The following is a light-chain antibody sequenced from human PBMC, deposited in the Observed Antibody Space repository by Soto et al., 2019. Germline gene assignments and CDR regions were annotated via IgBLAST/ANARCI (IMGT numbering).Light chain of an antibody. CDR1: QTIDSW. Sequence: DIQMTQSPSTLSASVGDRVTITCRASQTIDSWLAWYQQRPGKPPNLLIYKASTLASGVPSRFSGSGSGTEFTLTINSLQPDDFATYYCQQYNSYSPEAFGQGTKVDIK. CDR3: QQYNSYSPEA. CDR2: KAS. J-gene: IGKJ1*01. V-gene: IGKV1-5*03.